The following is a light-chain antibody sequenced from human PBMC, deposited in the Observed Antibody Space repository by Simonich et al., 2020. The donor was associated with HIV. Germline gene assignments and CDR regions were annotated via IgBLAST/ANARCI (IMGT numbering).Light chain of an antibody. CDR2: LGS. V-gene: IGKV2-28*01. CDR1: QSLLNSNGYNY. J-gene: IGKJ1*01. CDR3: MQALQTPRT. Sequence: DIVMTKSPLSLPVTPGEPASISCRSSQSLLNSNGYNYLDWNLQKPGQSPQLLIYLGSNRAAGVPDRFSGSGSGTDFPLKISRVEAEDVGVYYCMQALQTPRTFGQGTKVEIK.